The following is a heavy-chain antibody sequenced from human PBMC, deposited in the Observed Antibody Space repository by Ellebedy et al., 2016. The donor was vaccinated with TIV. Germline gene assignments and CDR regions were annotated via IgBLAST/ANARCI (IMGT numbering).Heavy chain of an antibody. CDR3: ARGVGYSSGWYKAYGMDV. CDR2: MNPNSGNT. J-gene: IGHJ6*02. D-gene: IGHD6-19*01. V-gene: IGHV1-8*01. CDR1: GYTFTSYD. Sequence: ASVKVSCKASGYTFTSYDINWVRQATGQGLEWMGWMNPNSGNTGYAQKFQGRVTMTRNTSISTAYMELSSLRSEDTAVYYCARGVGYSSGWYKAYGMDVWGQGTTVTVSS.